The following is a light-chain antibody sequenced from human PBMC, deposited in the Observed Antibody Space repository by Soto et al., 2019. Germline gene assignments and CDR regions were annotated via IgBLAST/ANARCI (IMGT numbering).Light chain of an antibody. CDR3: QNYNSVPYT. V-gene: IGKV1-27*01. Sequence: EIRLTQSPSSLSASVGDRVTIACRARHDINNFLAWYRQRPGKVPELLMYAASSLKSGVPSRFSGRGYGTDFTLTIDSLQPEDFATYLCQNYNSVPYTFGKGTKLELK. CDR1: HDINNF. CDR2: AAS. J-gene: IGKJ2*01.